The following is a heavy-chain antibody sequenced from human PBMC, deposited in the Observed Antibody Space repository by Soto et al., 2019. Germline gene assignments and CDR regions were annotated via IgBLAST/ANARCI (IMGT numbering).Heavy chain of an antibody. V-gene: IGHV3-23*01. J-gene: IGHJ4*02. CDR1: GFTFTSYA. Sequence: EVLLLESGGGLVQPGGSLRLSCAASGFTFTSYAMSWVRQAPGKGLEWVSAISGSGGSTYYADSVKGRFTISRYSSKNTLFLQMNSIRAEDTAVYYCAKSLIPYTRGWSTFDYWGQGTLVTVSS. CDR3: AKSLIPYTRGWSTFDY. CDR2: ISGSGGST. D-gene: IGHD6-19*01.